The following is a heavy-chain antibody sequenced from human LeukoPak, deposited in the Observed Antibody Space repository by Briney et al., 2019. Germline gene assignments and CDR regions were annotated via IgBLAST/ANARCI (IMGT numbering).Heavy chain of an antibody. Sequence: GGSLRLSCAASGFTFTNYGMHWVRQAPGKGLEWVANIKEDGSEKNYVDSVKGRFTISRDNAKTSLYLQMNSLRAEDTAVYYCAKYGGPFDVWGQGTKVTVSS. CDR1: GFTFTNYG. D-gene: IGHD4/OR15-4a*01. CDR3: AKYGGPFDV. V-gene: IGHV3-7*05. J-gene: IGHJ3*01. CDR2: IKEDGSEK.